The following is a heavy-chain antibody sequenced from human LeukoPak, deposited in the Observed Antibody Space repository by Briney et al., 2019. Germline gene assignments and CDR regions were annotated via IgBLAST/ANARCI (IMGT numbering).Heavy chain of an antibody. CDR1: GGTFTSYA. J-gene: IGHJ4*02. D-gene: IGHD2-8*01. CDR3: ASPRVYELRHFDY. Sequence: SVKVSCKASGGTFTSYAISWARHAPGNGLERMGGMIRIFGTANYAQKFQGRVTITTDESTSTGYMGLSSLRSEDTAVYYWASPRVYELRHFDYWGQGSLVTVSS. V-gene: IGHV1-69*05. CDR2: MIRIFGTA.